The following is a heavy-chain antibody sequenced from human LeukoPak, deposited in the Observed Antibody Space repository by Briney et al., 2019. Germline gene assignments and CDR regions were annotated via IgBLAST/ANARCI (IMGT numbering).Heavy chain of an antibody. V-gene: IGHV4-34*01. CDR1: GGSFSGYY. Sequence: SETLSLTCAVYGGSFSGYYWSWIRQPPGKGLEWIGEINHSGSTNYNPSLKSRVTISVDTSKNQFSLKLSSVTAADTAVYYCARTYYYVSGSYWADYGGQGTLVTVSS. CDR2: INHSGST. J-gene: IGHJ4*02. D-gene: IGHD3-10*01. CDR3: ARTYYYVSGSYWADY.